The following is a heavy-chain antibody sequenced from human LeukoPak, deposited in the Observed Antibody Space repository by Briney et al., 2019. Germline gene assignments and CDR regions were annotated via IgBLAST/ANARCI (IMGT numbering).Heavy chain of an antibody. CDR2: IHTSGST. D-gene: IGHD6-13*01. CDR3: ARWHSSSWTFDH. J-gene: IGHJ4*02. V-gene: IGHV4-4*07. CDR1: GGSISIYY. Sequence: PSETLSLTCTVSGGSISIYYWSWIRQSAGKGLEWIGRIHTSGSTNYNPSLRSRVTMSVDTSKNQFSLKLSSVTAADTAVYYCARWHSSSWTFDHWGQGTLVTVSS.